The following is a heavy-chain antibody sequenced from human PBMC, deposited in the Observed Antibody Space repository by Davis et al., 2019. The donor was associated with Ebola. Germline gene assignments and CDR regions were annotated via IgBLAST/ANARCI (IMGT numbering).Heavy chain of an antibody. V-gene: IGHV7-4-1*02. Sequence: ASVMVSCKASGYTFTSYAMNWVRQAPGQGLEWMGWINTNTGNPTYAQGFTGRFVFSLDTSVSTAYLQISSLKAEDTAVYYCARGVDIVATIHSSYYYYGMDVWGKGTTVTVSS. CDR3: ARGVDIVATIHSSYYYYGMDV. CDR2: INTNTGNP. D-gene: IGHD5-12*01. CDR1: GYTFTSYA. J-gene: IGHJ6*04.